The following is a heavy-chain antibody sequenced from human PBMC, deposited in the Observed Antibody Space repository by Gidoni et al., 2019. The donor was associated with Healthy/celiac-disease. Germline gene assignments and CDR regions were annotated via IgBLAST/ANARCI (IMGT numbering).Heavy chain of an antibody. J-gene: IGHJ2*01. D-gene: IGHD3-3*01. V-gene: IGHV4-61*02. Sequence: QVQLQASGPGLVKPSPTLSLPCTVSGGSISSGSYYWSWIRQPAGKGLEWIGRIYTRGSTNYNPSLKSRVTISVDTSKNQFSLKLSSVTAADTAVYYCARAGGYYDFWSGTNGHGYFDLWGRGTLVTVSS. CDR3: ARAGGYYDFWSGTNGHGYFDL. CDR2: IYTRGST. CDR1: GGSISSGSYY.